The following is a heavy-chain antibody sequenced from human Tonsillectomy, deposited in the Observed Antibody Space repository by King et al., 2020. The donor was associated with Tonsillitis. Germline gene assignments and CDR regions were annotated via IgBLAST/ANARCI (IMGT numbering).Heavy chain of an antibody. D-gene: IGHD2-15*01. V-gene: IGHV3-11*05. Sequence: HVQLVESGGGLVKPGGSLRLSCAASGFTFSDYYMSWIRQAPGKGLEWVSYISLSSSYTNYADSVKGRFTISRDNARNSLYLQMNSLRAEDTAVYYCARGYCSGGSCYPVGYYYMDVWGKGTTVTVSS. CDR1: GFTFSDYY. CDR3: ARGYCSGGSCYPVGYYYMDV. CDR2: ISLSSSYT. J-gene: IGHJ6*03.